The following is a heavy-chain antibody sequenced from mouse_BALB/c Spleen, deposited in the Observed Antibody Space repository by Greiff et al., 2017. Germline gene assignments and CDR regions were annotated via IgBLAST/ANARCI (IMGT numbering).Heavy chain of an antibody. CDR3: AISTGSYYAMDY. J-gene: IGHJ4*01. D-gene: IGHD4-1*02. V-gene: IGHV1-87*01. Sequence: VQLQESGAELARPGASVKLSCKASGYTFTSYWMQWVKQRPGQGLEWIGAIYPGDGDTRYTQKFKGKATLTADKSSSTAYMQLSSLASEDSAVYYCAISTGSYYAMDYWGQGTSVTVSS. CDR2: IYPGDGDT. CDR1: GYTFTSYW.